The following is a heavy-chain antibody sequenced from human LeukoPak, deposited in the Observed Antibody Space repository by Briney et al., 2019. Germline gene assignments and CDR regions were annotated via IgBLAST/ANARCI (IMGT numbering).Heavy chain of an antibody. CDR3: ARERWLQSNWFDP. CDR1: GGSISSYY. V-gene: IGHV4-59*01. CDR2: IYYSGST. D-gene: IGHD5-24*01. Sequence: SSENLSLTCTGSGGSISSYYWSWIRQPPGKGLEWIGYIYYSGSTNYNPSLKSRVTISVDTSKNQFSLKLSSVTAADTAVYYCARERWLQSNWFDPWGQGTLVTVSS. J-gene: IGHJ5*02.